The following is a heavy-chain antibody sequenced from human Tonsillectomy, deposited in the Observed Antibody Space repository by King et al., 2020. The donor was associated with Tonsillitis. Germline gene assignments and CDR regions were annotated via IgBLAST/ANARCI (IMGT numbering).Heavy chain of an antibody. J-gene: IGHJ5*02. CDR3: ARPQFPLYYGSGSYYHGVGNLFHP. V-gene: IGHV4-39*01. D-gene: IGHD3-10*01. CDR2: IYYSGST. CDR1: GGSISSSSYY. Sequence: LQLQESGPGLVKPSETLSLTCTVSGGSISSSSYYWGWIRQPPGKGLEWIGSIYYSGSTYYNPSLKSRVTISVDTSKNQFSLKLSSVTAADTAVYYCARPQFPLYYGSGSYYHGVGNLFHPWGQATLVTVSS.